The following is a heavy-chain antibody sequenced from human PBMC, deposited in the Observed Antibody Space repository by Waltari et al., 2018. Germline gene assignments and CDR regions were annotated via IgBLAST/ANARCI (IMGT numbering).Heavy chain of an antibody. CDR2: VNTEDGET. Sequence: EVQVVQSGAEVKKPGATVTLSCKASGYTFTDFYIHWLQLAPGKGLEWMGRVNTEDGETMYGMNFRDRITMTADTSTNTAYMELSSLRSADTAVYYCVVGGYCSPSICPWDYWGQGTLVTVSS. J-gene: IGHJ4*02. CDR3: VVGGYCSPSICPWDY. V-gene: IGHV1-69-2*01. D-gene: IGHD2-15*01. CDR1: GYTFTDFY.